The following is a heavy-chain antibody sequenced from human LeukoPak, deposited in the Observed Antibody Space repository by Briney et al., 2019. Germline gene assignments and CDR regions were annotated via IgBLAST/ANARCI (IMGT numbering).Heavy chain of an antibody. D-gene: IGHD6-13*01. CDR1: GYFISRGYY. V-gene: IGHV4-38-2*02. CDR3: ARDIAAAGTID. J-gene: IGHJ4*02. CDR2: IHRSGSP. Sequence: TWETLSLTCTVSGYFISRGYYWGWLRQTPGKGLEGIWSIHRSGSPYYNPPLKSRVTISVDTSKNQFSLKLSSGTAADTAVYYCARDIAAAGTIDWGQGTLVTVSS.